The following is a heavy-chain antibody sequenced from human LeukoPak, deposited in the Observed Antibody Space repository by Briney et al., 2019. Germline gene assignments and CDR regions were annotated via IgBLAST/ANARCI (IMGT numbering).Heavy chain of an antibody. V-gene: IGHV1-46*01. CDR3: ARAIAVAGRRYYFDY. J-gene: IGHJ4*02. Sequence: ASVKVSCKASGGTFSSYAISWVRQAPGQGLEWMGIINPSGGSTSYAQKFQGRVTMTRDTSTSTVYMELSSLRSEDTAVYYCARAIAVAGRRYYFDYWGQGTLVTVSS. CDR2: INPSGGST. CDR1: GGTFSSYA. D-gene: IGHD6-19*01.